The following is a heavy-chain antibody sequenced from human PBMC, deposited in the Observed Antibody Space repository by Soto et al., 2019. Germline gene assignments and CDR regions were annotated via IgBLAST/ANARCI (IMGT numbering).Heavy chain of an antibody. CDR3: ARGGHIAVVTASFDN. V-gene: IGHV1-46*02. D-gene: IGHD2-21*02. CDR2: IHPSGGVT. CDR1: GYTFNTYY. Sequence: QVQLVQSGAEVRKPGASVKVSCRPSGYTFNTYYLHWLRQAPGQALEWMGIIHPSGGVTTYAQKLLGSVTVTRDTYTTTVFMELSSLRADDTAVYYCARGGHIAVVTASFDNWGQGTLVSVSS. J-gene: IGHJ4*02.